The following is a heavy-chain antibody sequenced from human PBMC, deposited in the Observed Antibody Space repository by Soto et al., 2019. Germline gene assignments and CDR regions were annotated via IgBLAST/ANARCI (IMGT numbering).Heavy chain of an antibody. CDR1: GGTFSSYA. D-gene: IGHD6-13*01. CDR3: ARNSGSSWLAEYFQH. Sequence: SVKVSCKASGGTFSSYAISWVRQAPGQGLEWMGGIIPIFGTANYAQKFQGRVTITADESTSTAYMELSSLRSDDTAVYYCARNSGSSWLAEYFQHWGQGTLVTVSS. CDR2: IIPIFGTA. V-gene: IGHV1-69*13. J-gene: IGHJ1*01.